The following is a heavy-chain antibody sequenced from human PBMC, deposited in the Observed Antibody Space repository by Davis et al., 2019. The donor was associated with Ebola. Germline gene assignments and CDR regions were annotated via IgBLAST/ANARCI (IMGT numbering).Heavy chain of an antibody. D-gene: IGHD2-21*02. CDR2: IYYTGIA. CDR3: ARRVEMTVGGSYNWFDS. J-gene: IGHJ5*01. Sequence: PSETLSLTFTVSGVSISRHYWSWIRQPPGQRLEWIGFIYYTGIAYYNSSLNSRVTISVDTSKNQFSLKLSSVTAADTAMYYCARRVEMTVGGSYNWFDSWGQGTLVTVSS. CDR1: GVSISRHY. V-gene: IGHV4-59*11.